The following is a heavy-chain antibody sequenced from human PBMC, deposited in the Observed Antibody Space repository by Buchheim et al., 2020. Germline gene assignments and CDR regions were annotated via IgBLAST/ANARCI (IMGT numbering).Heavy chain of an antibody. V-gene: IGHV1-3*01. D-gene: IGHD3-16*01. CDR2: INAGDGNT. J-gene: IGHJ4*02. CDR1: GYIFISYA. CDR3: ARDAWGDGGTYFDY. Sequence: VKKPGASVKISCKASGYIFISYAMHWVRQAPGERPEWMGWINAGDGNTRYSQKFQGRVSITTDTSASTSYMELSSLRFEDTAMYFCARDAWGDGGTYFDYWGQGTL.